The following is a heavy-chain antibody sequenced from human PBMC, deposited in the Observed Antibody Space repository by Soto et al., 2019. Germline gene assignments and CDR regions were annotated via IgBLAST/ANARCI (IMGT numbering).Heavy chain of an antibody. Sequence: QVQLQQRGAGLLKPSETLSLTCAVYGGSFSGYYWSWIRQPPGKGLEWIGEINHSGSTNYNPSLKSRVTISVDTSKNQFSLKLSSVTAADTAVYYCASYCSGGSCSVFDYWGQGTLVTVSS. CDR2: INHSGST. J-gene: IGHJ4*02. D-gene: IGHD2-15*01. CDR3: ASYCSGGSCSVFDY. CDR1: GGSFSGYY. V-gene: IGHV4-34*01.